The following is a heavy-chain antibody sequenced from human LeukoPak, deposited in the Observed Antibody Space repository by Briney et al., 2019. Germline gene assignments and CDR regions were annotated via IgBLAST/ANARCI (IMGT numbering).Heavy chain of an antibody. J-gene: IGHJ6*04. CDR1: GYPFSITW. Sequence: PGGSLRHSCAESGYPFSITWTCGVRQALGEGREGVANTMKVGRGIYTMQSVKGRFIISRDTFSTSLYLQRNSLKGEDTAVYFCAAGSAMDVWGKGTAVTVYS. V-gene: IGHV3-7*03. D-gene: IGHD1-26*01. CDR2: TMKVGRGI. CDR3: AAGSAMDV.